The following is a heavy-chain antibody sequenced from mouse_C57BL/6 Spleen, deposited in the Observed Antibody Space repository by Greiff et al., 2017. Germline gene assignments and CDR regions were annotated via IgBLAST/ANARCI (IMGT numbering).Heavy chain of an antibody. CDR3: ARGTTVVATRYFGG. Sequence: VQLQQSGPELVKPGASVKISCKASGYAFSSSWMHWVKQRPGKGLEWIGRIYPGDGDTNYNGKFKGKATLTADESSSTAYMQLSSLTSEDSAVYFCARGTTVVATRYFGGRGTGTTVTV. CDR2: IYPGDGDT. CDR1: GYAFSSSW. D-gene: IGHD1-1*01. J-gene: IGHJ1*03. V-gene: IGHV1-82*01.